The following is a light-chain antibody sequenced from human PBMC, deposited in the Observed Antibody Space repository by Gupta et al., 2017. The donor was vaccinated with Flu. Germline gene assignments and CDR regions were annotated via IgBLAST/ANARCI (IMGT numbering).Light chain of an antibody. V-gene: IGKV3-20*01. CDR3: QQDCTSLT. CDR1: QSVSIGY. CDR2: DAS. J-gene: IGKJ4*01. Sequence: PGTLSLSPGERVTLSCRASQSVSIGYLDWYQQKPGQAPRLLIYDASSRATGIPDRFSGRGSGTDFTLTISRREPEDVAVYYWQQDCTSLTFGGGTKVEI.